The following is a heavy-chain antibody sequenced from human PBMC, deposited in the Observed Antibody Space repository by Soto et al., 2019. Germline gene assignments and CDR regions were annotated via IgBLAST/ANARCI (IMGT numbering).Heavy chain of an antibody. CDR1: GYTFTSYG. J-gene: IGHJ4*02. Sequence: ASVKVSCKASGYTFTSYGISWVRQAPGQGLEWMGWISAYNGNTNYAQKLQGRVTMTTDTSTSTAYMELRSLRSDDTAVYYCTRAIMITFGGVIVPYYFDYWGQGTLVTVSS. CDR3: TRAIMITFGGVIVPYYFDY. CDR2: ISAYNGNT. D-gene: IGHD3-16*02. V-gene: IGHV1-18*01.